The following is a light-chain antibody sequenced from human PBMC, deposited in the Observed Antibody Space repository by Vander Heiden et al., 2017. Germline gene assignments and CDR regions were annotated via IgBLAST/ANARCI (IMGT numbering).Light chain of an antibody. CDR1: QSTRSY. Sequence: DIQMTQPPSSLSASVGDRVTITCRASQSTRSYLNSYQQKPGKAPKLLIYAASSSQSAVPSTFTGSGSGTDFTLTISRLLPEDFATYYCQQSDSTVWTFGQGTKVEIK. CDR3: QQSDSTVWT. CDR2: AAS. J-gene: IGKJ1*01. V-gene: IGKV1-39*01.